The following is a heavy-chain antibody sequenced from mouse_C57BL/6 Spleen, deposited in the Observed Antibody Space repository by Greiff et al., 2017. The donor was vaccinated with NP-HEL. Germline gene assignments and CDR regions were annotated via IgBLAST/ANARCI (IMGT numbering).Heavy chain of an antibody. J-gene: IGHJ2*01. CDR2: IDPSDSYT. D-gene: IGHD2-4*01. CDR1: GYTFTSYW. Sequence: QVQLQQPGAELVMPGASVKLSCKASGYTFTSYWMHWVKQRPGQGLEWIGEIDPSDSYTNYNQKFKGKSTLTVDKSSSTAYMQLSSLTSEDSAVYYCARGENDYVDYWGQGTTLTVSS. V-gene: IGHV1-69*01. CDR3: ARGENDYVDY.